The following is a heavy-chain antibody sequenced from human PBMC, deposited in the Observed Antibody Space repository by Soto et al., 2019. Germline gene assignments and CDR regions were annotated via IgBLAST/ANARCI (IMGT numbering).Heavy chain of an antibody. CDR2: IYWDDDK. CDR1: GFSLTTSGVG. D-gene: IGHD3-3*01. CDR3: AHRILRTVFGLVTTTAIYFDF. V-gene: IGHV2-5*02. J-gene: IGHJ4*02. Sequence: QITLNESGPTVVKTAETLTLTCTFSGFSLTTSGVGVGWIRQSPGKAPEWLALIYWDDDKRYSASLKSRLTITKDTSKNQVVLTMASVYPADTATYYCAHRILRTVFGLVTTTAIYFDFWGQGTPVVVSS.